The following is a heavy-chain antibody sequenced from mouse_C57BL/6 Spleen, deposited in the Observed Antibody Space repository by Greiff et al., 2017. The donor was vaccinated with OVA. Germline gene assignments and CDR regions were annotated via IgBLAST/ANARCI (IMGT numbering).Heavy chain of an antibody. CDR3: VRHSYYYGSSPYAMDY. CDR1: GFSFNTYA. D-gene: IGHD1-1*01. Sequence: EVMLVESGGGLVQPKGSLKLSCAASGFSFNTYAMNWVRQAPGKGLEWVARIRSKSNNYATYYADSVKDRFTISRDDSESMLYLQMNNLKTEDTAMYYCVRHSYYYGSSPYAMDYWGQGTSVTVSS. CDR2: IRSKSNNYAT. V-gene: IGHV10-1*01. J-gene: IGHJ4*01.